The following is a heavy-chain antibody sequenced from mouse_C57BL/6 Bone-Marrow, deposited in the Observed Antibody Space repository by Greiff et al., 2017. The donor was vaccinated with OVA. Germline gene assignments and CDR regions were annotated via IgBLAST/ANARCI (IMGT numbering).Heavy chain of an antibody. CDR2: IYPGDGDT. CDR3: ARENAYYYGSSMLAFDY. Sequence: VQLQQSGAELVKPGASVKISCKASGYAFSSYWMNWVKQRPGKGLEWIGQIYPGDGDTNYNGKFKGKATLTADKSSSTAYVQLSNLTSDDSAVYFCARENAYYYGSSMLAFDYWGQGTTLTVSS. V-gene: IGHV1-80*01. D-gene: IGHD1-1*01. CDR1: GYAFSSYW. J-gene: IGHJ2*01.